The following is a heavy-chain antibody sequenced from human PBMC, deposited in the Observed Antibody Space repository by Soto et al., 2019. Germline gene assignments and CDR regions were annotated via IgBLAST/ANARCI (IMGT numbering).Heavy chain of an antibody. V-gene: IGHV1-18*01. D-gene: IGHD6-13*01. CDR2: ISAYNGNT. CDR1: GYTFTSYG. J-gene: IGHJ3*02. Sequence: QVRLVQSGAEVKKPGASVKVSCKASGYTFTSYGISWVRQAPGQGLEWMGWISAYNGNTNYAQKLQGRVTMTTDTSTSKAYMELRSLSSDDTAVYYGARDHSVGQQLLRGDIWGQGTMVTVSS. CDR3: ARDHSVGQQLLRGDI.